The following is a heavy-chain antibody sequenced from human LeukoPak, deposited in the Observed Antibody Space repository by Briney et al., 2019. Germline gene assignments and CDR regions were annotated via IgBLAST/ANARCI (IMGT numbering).Heavy chain of an antibody. D-gene: IGHD2-2*02. CDR3: AKSSGIVVVPAAIPGDWFDP. CDR1: GFSFNSYD. J-gene: IGHJ5*02. Sequence: GGSLRLSCATSGFSFNSYDMHWVRQAPGKGLEWVAVISYDGSNKYYADSVKGRFTISRDNSKNTLYLQMNSLRAEGTAVYYCAKSSGIVVVPAAIPGDWFDPWGQGTLVTVSS. V-gene: IGHV3-30*18. CDR2: ISYDGSNK.